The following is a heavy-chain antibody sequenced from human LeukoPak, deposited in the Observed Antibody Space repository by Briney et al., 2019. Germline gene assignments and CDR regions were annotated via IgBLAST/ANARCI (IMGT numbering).Heavy chain of an antibody. CDR1: GGSFSGYY. J-gene: IGHJ4*02. V-gene: IGHV4-34*01. CDR2: INHSGST. CDR3: ARGGITGTLY. D-gene: IGHD1/OR15-1a*01. Sequence: SETLSLTCAVYGGSFSGYYWSWIRQPPGKGLEWIGEINHSGSTNSNPSLKSRVTISVDTSKNQFSLKLSSVTAADTAVYYCARGGITGTLYWGQGTLVTVSS.